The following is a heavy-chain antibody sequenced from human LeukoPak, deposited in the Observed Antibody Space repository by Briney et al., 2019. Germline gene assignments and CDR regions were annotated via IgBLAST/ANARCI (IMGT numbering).Heavy chain of an antibody. J-gene: IGHJ4*02. CDR2: ISSSSSYI. V-gene: IGHV3-21*01. CDR3: ARDSMVRGVIITPLEY. D-gene: IGHD3-10*01. CDR1: GFTFSSYS. Sequence: PGGSLRLSCAASGFTFSSYSMNWVRQAPGKGLEWVSSISSSSSYIYYADSVKGRFTVSRDNAKNSLYLQMNSLRAEDTAVYYCARDSMVRGVIITPLEYWGQGTLVTGSS.